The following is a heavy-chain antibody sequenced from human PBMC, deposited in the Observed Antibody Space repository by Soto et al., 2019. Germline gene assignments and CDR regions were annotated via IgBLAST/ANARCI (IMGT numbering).Heavy chain of an antibody. CDR1: GFTFSSYV. CDR3: ARPSTVIYFDY. J-gene: IGHJ4*02. D-gene: IGHD4-17*01. Sequence: EVQLLESGGGLVQPGGSLRLSCAASGFTFSSYVMSWVRQAPGKGLEWVSAISGSGGSTYYADSVKGRFTISRDNSKITLYLQMNSLRAEATAVYYCARPSTVIYFDYWGQGTLVTVSS. CDR2: ISGSGGST. V-gene: IGHV3-23*01.